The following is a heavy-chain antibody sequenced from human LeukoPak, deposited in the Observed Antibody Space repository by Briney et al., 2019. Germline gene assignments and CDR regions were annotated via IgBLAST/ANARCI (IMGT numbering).Heavy chain of an antibody. V-gene: IGHV4-59*08. D-gene: IGHD3-9*01. J-gene: IGHJ4*02. CDR1: GGSISSYY. CDR2: IYYSGST. Sequence: SETLSLTCTVSGGSISSYYWSWIRQPPGKGLEWIGYIYYSGSTNYNPSLKSRITISIDTSNNQFSLKLSSVTAADTAVYYCAEDYDILTGYYGYFDYWGQGTLVTVSS. CDR3: AEDYDILTGYYGYFDY.